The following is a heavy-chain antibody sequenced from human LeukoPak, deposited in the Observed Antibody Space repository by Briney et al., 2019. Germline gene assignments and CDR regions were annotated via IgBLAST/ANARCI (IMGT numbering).Heavy chain of an antibody. CDR2: ISGSGGST. CDR3: GAPYYYGSGSYYQHFDY. CDR1: GFAFSSYA. J-gene: IGHJ4*02. Sequence: GGSLRLSCAASGFAFSSYAMSWVRQAPGKGLEWVSAISGSGGSTYYADSVKGRLTISRDNSKNTLYLQMNSLRAEDTAVYYCGAPYYYGSGSYYQHFDYWGQGTLVTVSS. D-gene: IGHD3-10*01. V-gene: IGHV3-23*01.